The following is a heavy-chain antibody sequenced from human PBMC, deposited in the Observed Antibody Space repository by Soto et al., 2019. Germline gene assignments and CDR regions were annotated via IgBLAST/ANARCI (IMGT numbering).Heavy chain of an antibody. Sequence: QVQLVQSGAEVKKPGASVKVSCKASGYTFTSYGISWVRQAPGQGLEWMGWISAYNGNTNYAQKLQGRATMTTDTSTSTAYMELRSLRSDDTAVYYCARDQDQTYYYGSGSHWGQGTLVTVSS. CDR1: GYTFTSYG. V-gene: IGHV1-18*01. D-gene: IGHD3-10*01. J-gene: IGHJ4*02. CDR2: ISAYNGNT. CDR3: ARDQDQTYYYGSGSH.